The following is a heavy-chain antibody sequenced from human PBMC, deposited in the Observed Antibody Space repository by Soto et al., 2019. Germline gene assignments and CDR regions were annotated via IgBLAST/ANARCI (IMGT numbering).Heavy chain of an antibody. Sequence: SVKVSCKSSGGTFSSYAISWVRQAPGQGLEWMGGIIPIFGTANYAQKFQGRVTITADESTSTAYMELSSLRSEDTAVYYCARDAYYYGWGSYRLLDYWGQGTLVIVSS. CDR1: GGTFSSYA. CDR2: IIPIFGTA. J-gene: IGHJ4*02. D-gene: IGHD3-10*01. CDR3: ARDAYYYGWGSYRLLDY. V-gene: IGHV1-69*13.